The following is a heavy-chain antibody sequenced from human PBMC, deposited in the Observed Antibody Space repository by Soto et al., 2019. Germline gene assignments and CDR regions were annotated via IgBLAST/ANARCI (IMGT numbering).Heavy chain of an antibody. V-gene: IGHV3-23*01. J-gene: IGHJ4*02. D-gene: IGHD3-10*01. CDR1: GFTFSAYA. CDR3: VKASHGMLAWFSPFDH. Sequence: EVQLLESGGGLVQPGGSLRLSCVASGFTFSAYAMSWVRQAPGKGLQWVSAIRDSGDYTYYADSVKGRFTILRDNSKSNLFLEMDSLKCGDTALYFCVKASHGMLAWFSPFDHWGQGTLVTVSS. CDR2: IRDSGDYT.